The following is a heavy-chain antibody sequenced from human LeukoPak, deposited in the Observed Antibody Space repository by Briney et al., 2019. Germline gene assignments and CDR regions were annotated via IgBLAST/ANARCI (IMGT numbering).Heavy chain of an antibody. CDR3: ARDARSGGSSWYPSFDY. CDR1: GFTFSSYA. CDR2: ISSSGSTI. V-gene: IGHV3-48*04. D-gene: IGHD6-13*01. Sequence: GGSLRLSCAASGFTFSSYAMSWVRQAPGKGLEWVSYISSSGSTIYYADSVKGRFTISRDNAKNSLYLQMNSLRAEDTAVYYCARDARSGGSSWYPSFDYWGQGTLVTVSS. J-gene: IGHJ4*02.